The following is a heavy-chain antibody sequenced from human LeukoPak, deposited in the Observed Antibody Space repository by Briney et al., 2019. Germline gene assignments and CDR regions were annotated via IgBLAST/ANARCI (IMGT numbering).Heavy chain of an antibody. J-gene: IGHJ4*02. CDR3: AKGQGGITMVRVFDY. D-gene: IGHD3-10*01. V-gene: IGHV3-30*02. CDR2: IRYDGSNK. CDR1: GFTFSSYG. Sequence: GGSLRLSCAASGFTFSSYGMHWVRQAPGKGLEWVAFIRYDGSNKYYADSVKGRFTISRDNSKNTLYLQMNSLRAEDTAVYYCAKGQGGITMVRVFDYWGQGTLVTVSS.